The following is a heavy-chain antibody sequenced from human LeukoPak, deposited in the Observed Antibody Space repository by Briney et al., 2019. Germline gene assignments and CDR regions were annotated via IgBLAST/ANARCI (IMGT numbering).Heavy chain of an antibody. CDR2: ISAYNGNT. D-gene: IGHD4-17*01. CDR1: GYTFTSYG. V-gene: IGHV1-18*01. Sequence: GASVKVSRKASGYTFTSYGISWVRQAPGQGLEWMGWISAYNGNTNYSQKLQGSVTMTTDTSTSTAYMELRSLRSDDTAVYYCAREAVTIWFDPWGQGTLVTVSS. J-gene: IGHJ5*02. CDR3: AREAVTIWFDP.